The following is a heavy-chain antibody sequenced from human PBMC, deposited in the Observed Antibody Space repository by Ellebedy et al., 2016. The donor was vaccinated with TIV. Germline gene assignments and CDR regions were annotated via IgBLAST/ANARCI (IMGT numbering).Heavy chain of an antibody. V-gene: IGHV1-2*02. Sequence: AASVKVSCKTSGYTFXDYYIPSVRHPPGQGLPWMAWINPNSGGTNYAQKFQGRVTVTRDTSTSTAFLELSRLRSDDTAVYYCTRDLTNIVSGDYWGQGTLVTVSS. CDR3: TRDLTNIVSGDY. D-gene: IGHD5/OR15-5a*01. CDR2: INPNSGGT. J-gene: IGHJ4*02. CDR1: GYTFXDYY.